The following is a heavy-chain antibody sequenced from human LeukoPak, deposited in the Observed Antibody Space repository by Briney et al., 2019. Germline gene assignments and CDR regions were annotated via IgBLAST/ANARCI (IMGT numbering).Heavy chain of an antibody. CDR2: IYHSGST. D-gene: IGHD4-17*01. V-gene: IGHV4-30-2*01. J-gene: IGHJ4*02. CDR1: GGSISSGGYY. CDR3: ASKLYGDARTFDY. Sequence: SETLSLTCTVSGGSISSGGYYWSWIRQPPGKGLEWIGYIYHSGSTYYNPSLKSRVTISVDRSKNRFSLKLSSVTAADTAVYYCASKLYGDARTFDYWGQGTLVTVSS.